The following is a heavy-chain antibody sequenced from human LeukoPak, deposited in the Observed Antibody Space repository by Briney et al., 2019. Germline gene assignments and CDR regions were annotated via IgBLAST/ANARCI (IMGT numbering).Heavy chain of an antibody. J-gene: IGHJ4*02. V-gene: IGHV3-48*03. D-gene: IGHD3-22*01. CDR1: GFTFSSYE. CDR3: AREGYYDSSGYSIPFDY. CDR2: ISSSGSTI. Sequence: QTGGSLRLSCAASGFTFSSYEMNWVRQAPGKGLEWVSYISSSGSTIYYADSVKGRFTISRDNAKNSLYLQMNSLRAEDTAVYYCAREGYYDSSGYSIPFDYWGQGTLVTVSS.